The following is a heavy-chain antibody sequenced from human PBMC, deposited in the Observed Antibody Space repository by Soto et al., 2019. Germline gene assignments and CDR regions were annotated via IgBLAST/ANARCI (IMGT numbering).Heavy chain of an antibody. CDR1: GGSISSYY. CDR2: IYYSGST. J-gene: IGHJ5*02. D-gene: IGHD3-22*01. CDR3: ARLTGYDSSGYYSPEFDP. V-gene: IGHV4-59*01. Sequence: QVQLQESGPGLVKPSETLSLTCTVSGGSISSYYWSWIRQPPGKGLEWIGYIYYSGSTNYNPSLKSRVTISVDTSKKRFSLTLSSVTAADTAVYYCARLTGYDSSGYYSPEFDPWGQGTLVTVSS.